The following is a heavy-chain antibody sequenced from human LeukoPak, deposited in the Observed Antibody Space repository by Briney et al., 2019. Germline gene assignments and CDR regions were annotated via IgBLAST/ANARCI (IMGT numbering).Heavy chain of an antibody. CDR3: ARSPIYGSGCRFDY. CDR2: IGSSSNYI. CDR1: GLTFSSYS. J-gene: IGHJ4*02. Sequence: GGSLRLSCAASGLTFSSYSMHWVRQAPGKGLDWVSAIGSSSNYIDYADSVKGRFTISRDNAKNSLYLQMNSLRAEDTAVYYCARSPIYGSGCRFDYWGQGTLVTVSS. V-gene: IGHV3-21*01. D-gene: IGHD6-19*01.